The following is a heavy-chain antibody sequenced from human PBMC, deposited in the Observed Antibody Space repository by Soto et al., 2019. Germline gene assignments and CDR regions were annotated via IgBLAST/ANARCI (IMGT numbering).Heavy chain of an antibody. V-gene: IGHV4-59*01. Sequence: VQLQESGPGLVKPSEILSLTWTFSDTSISSYYWSWIRQPQGKGLEWIANIHYSGTTNYNPSLASRVTLSVETSKNQFSLKMTSVTAADRAMYFCARYNSYAIDYWGRGTLVTVSS. D-gene: IGHD2-8*01. CDR3: ARYNSYAIDY. CDR1: DTSISSYY. J-gene: IGHJ4*02. CDR2: IHYSGTT.